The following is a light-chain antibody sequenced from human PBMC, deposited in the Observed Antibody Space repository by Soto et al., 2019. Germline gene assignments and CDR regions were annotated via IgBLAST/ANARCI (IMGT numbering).Light chain of an antibody. Sequence: EIVLTQSPGTLSLSPGERATLSCRASQSVSSSYLAWYQQKPGQAPRLLIYGASSRATGIPDRFSGSGSGTDFTLTISRLEXEXXAVYYCQQPWTFGQGTKVEIK. CDR3: QQPWT. V-gene: IGKV3-20*01. CDR1: QSVSSSY. J-gene: IGKJ1*01. CDR2: GAS.